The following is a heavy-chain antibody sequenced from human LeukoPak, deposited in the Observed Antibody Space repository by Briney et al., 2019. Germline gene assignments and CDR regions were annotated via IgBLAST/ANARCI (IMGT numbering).Heavy chain of an antibody. V-gene: IGHV4-34*01. J-gene: IGHJ4*02. CDR2: INHSGST. CDR3: ARGDTKYCNSASCHNPFDQ. D-gene: IGHD2-2*02. Sequence: SETLSLTCAVYGVSFSGYYWSWIRQPPGKGLEWIGEINHSGSTNYNPSLKSRVTISVDTSKNQFSLKLSSVTAADTAVYYCARGDTKYCNSASCHNPFDQWGQGTLVTVTS. CDR1: GVSFSGYY.